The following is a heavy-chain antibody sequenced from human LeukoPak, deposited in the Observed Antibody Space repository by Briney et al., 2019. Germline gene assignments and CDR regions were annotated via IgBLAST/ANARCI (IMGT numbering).Heavy chain of an antibody. CDR3: ARHGVGGDGRFDY. CDR2: IYYSGST. D-gene: IGHD3-3*01. CDR1: GGSISSYY. J-gene: IGHJ4*02. Sequence: PSETLSLTCTVSGGSISSYYWSWIRQPPGKGLEWIGYIYYSGSTNYNPSLKSRVTISVDTSKNQFSLKLSSVTAADTAVYYCARHGVGGDGRFDYWGQGTLVTVSS. V-gene: IGHV4-59*08.